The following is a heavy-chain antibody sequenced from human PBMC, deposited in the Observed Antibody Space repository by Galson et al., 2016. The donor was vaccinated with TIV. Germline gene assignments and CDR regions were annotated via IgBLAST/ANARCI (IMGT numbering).Heavy chain of an antibody. CDR1: GYSFTSYG. V-gene: IGHV1-18*01. CDR3: ARGRAADHAFDF. J-gene: IGHJ3*01. Sequence: SVKVSCKASGYSFTSYGIAWVRQAPGQGLAWMGWISNYNVNTKYAQKFQGRVTLTTGTATSTVYMELRSLRFDDTAVYFCARGRAADHAFDFWGQGTMVTVSS. CDR2: ISNYNVNT. D-gene: IGHD2-15*01.